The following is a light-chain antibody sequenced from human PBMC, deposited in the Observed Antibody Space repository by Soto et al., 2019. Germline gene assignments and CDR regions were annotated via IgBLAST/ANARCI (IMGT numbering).Light chain of an antibody. V-gene: IGKV2D-29*01. Sequence: DIVMTQTPLSLSVTPGQPASISCKSSQSLLHSAGKTSLCWYLQKAGQPPQLLIYEVFNRFSGVSDRCSGGGSGTDFTLNISRVEAADVGVYYCVQSIQLPYTFGQGTKLEIK. CDR1: QSLLHSAGKTS. CDR2: EVF. J-gene: IGKJ2*01. CDR3: VQSIQLPYT.